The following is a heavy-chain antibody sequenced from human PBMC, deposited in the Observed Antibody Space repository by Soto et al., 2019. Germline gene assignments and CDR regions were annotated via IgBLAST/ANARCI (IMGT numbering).Heavy chain of an antibody. V-gene: IGHV3-30-3*01. Sequence: GGSLRLSCAASGFTFSSSAMPWVRQAPGPGLAWVAVISYDGSNKYYAASVKGRFPLSRDNSKNTLYLQMNSLRAEDTAVYYCATGTLPIVLSWGQGTLVTVSS. D-gene: IGHD1-1*01. CDR2: ISYDGSNK. CDR3: ATGTLPIVLS. CDR1: GFTFSSSA. J-gene: IGHJ4*02.